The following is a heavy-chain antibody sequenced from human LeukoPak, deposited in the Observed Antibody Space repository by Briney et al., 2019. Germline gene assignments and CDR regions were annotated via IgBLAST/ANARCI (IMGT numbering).Heavy chain of an antibody. CDR1: GGSFSGYY. V-gene: IGHV4-59*08. J-gene: IGHJ4*02. CDR2: IYYSGST. CDR3: ARISDGYFFDY. D-gene: IGHD5-12*01. Sequence: SETLSLTCAVYGGSFSGYYWSWIRQPPGKGLEWIGYIYYSGSTYYNPSLKSRVTISVDTSKNQFSLKLSSVTAADTAVYYCARISDGYFFDYWGQGTLVTVSS.